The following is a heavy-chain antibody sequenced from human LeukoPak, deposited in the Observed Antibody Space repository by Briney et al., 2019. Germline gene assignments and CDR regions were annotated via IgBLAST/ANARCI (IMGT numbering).Heavy chain of an antibody. V-gene: IGHV3-23*01. J-gene: IGHJ4*01. CDR1: GFTFSSYA. D-gene: IGHD6-19*01. CDR2: IGGDSST. CDR3: AKKGSYSRGWYGGHYFDS. Sequence: GGSLRLSCEASGFTFSSYALSWVRQAPGKGLEWVAAIGGDSSTYYTGSVRGRFTISRDNSKNTVYLQMSSLRVEDTAVYYCAKKGSYSRGWYGGHYFDSWGQGTLVTVSS.